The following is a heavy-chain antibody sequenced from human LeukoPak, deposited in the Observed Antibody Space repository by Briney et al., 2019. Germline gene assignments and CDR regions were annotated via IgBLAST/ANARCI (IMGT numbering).Heavy chain of an antibody. CDR2: INPNSGGT. CDR1: GYTSTGYY. D-gene: IGHD3-3*01. Sequence: ASVKVSCKASGYTSTGYYMHWVRQDPGQGLEWMGWINPNSGGTNYAQKFQGRVTMTRDTSISTAYMELSRLRSDDTAVYYCARDDLRFLEWLPLRPLEYWGQGTLVTISS. V-gene: IGHV1-2*02. CDR3: ARDDLRFLEWLPLRPLEY. J-gene: IGHJ4*02.